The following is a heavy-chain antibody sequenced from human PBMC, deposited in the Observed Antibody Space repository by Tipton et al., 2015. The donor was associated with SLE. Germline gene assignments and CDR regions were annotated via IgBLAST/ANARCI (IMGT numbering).Heavy chain of an antibody. V-gene: IGHV4-59*01. Sequence: TLSLTCSVSGGSISGSYWSWIRQPPRKGLEWIGYIYYSGSTNYNPSLMSRVTISVDTSKNQFTLKLNSVTTADTAVYYCATPNLDYSGGDDAFDIWGQGTMVTVSS. J-gene: IGHJ3*02. D-gene: IGHD4-11*01. CDR1: GGSISGSY. CDR2: IYYSGST. CDR3: ATPNLDYSGGDDAFDI.